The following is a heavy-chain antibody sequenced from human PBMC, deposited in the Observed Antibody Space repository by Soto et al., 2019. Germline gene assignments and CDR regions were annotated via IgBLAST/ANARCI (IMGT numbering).Heavy chain of an antibody. CDR1: GFTFSDAW. J-gene: IGHJ4*02. Sequence: GGSLRLSCAASGFTFSDAWMSWVRQTPGKGLEWVGRIKSKTDDGTTDYAPPVKGRFTISRDDSKATLYLQMNSLRVEDTAVYYCARDGTGWTGGDYWGQGTLVTVSS. D-gene: IGHD6-19*01. V-gene: IGHV3-15*01. CDR2: IKSKTDDGTT. CDR3: ARDGTGWTGGDY.